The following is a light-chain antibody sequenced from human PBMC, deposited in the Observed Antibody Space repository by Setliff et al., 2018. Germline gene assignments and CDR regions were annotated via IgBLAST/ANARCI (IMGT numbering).Light chain of an antibody. CDR1: SSDVGGYNY. CDR2: EVS. Sequence: QSALPQPASVSGSPGQSITISCTGTSSDVGGYNYVSWYQQHPGKAPKLMIYEVSDRPSGVSNRXSGSXSXXXAXXXXSGLQAEDGADYYCTSYTSSRTYVFGTGTKGTVL. V-gene: IGLV2-14*01. CDR3: TSYTSSRTYV. J-gene: IGLJ1*01.